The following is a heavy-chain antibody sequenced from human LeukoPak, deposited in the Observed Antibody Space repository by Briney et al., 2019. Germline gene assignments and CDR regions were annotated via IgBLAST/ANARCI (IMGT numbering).Heavy chain of an antibody. CDR2: ISSSSGSI. CDR3: ARDTTYCGGGCYSLTDY. J-gene: IGHJ4*02. CDR1: GFTLSSFS. V-gene: IGHV3-21*01. D-gene: IGHD2-21*02. Sequence: GGSLRLSCAASGFTLSSFSMNWVRQAPGKGLEGVSSISSSSGSIYYADSLKGRFTISRDNAKNSLYLQMDSLRAEDTAVYYCARDTTYCGGGCYSLTDYWGEGTLVSVSS.